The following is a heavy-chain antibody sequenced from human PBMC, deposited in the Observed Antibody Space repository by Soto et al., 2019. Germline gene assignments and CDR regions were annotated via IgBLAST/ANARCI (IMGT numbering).Heavy chain of an antibody. V-gene: IGHV1-69*13. CDR3: ARNGTLTGYSYGMDV. D-gene: IGHD1-1*01. CDR1: GGTCSGYT. CDR2: IIPIFDTA. Sequence: SVKVSCKASGGTCSGYTINCVVQSPVQRLEWMGGIIPIFDTANYAEKFQGRVTITADESTSTSFMEVSSLRSEDTAVYYCARNGTLTGYSYGMDVWGQGTMVTVSS. J-gene: IGHJ6*02.